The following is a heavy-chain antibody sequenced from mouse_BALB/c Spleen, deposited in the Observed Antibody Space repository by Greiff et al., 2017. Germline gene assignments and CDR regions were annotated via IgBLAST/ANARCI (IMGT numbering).Heavy chain of an antibody. CDR1: GFTFSSFG. D-gene: IGHD1-2*01. V-gene: IGHV5-17*02. CDR2: ISSGSSTI. Sequence: EVQVVESGGGLVQPGGSRKLSCAASGFTFSSFGMHWVRQAPEKGLEWVAYISSGSSTIYYADTVKGRFTISRDNPKNTLFLQMTSLRSEDTAMYYCARSGLTTATDYWGQGTTLTVSS. CDR3: ARSGLTTATDY. J-gene: IGHJ2*01.